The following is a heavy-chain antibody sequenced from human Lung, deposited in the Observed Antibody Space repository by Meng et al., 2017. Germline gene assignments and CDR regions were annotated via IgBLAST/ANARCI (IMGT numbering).Heavy chain of an antibody. CDR1: GGSITSGIYY. Sequence: QLQLQESGPGLVKPSETLSLTCTVSGGSITSGIYYWGWLRQPPEKGLEWIGNIYYSGSTFYNPSLKSRVSMSVDTSKNQFSLRLNSVTAADTAVYYCARQGGRFSPNLWGQGTLVTVSS. CDR3: ARQGGRFSPNL. CDR2: IYYSGST. D-gene: IGHD3-3*01. J-gene: IGHJ4*02. V-gene: IGHV4-39*01.